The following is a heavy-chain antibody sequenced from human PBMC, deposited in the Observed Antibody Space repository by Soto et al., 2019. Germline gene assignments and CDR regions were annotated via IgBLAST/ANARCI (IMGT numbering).Heavy chain of an antibody. CDR1: DVSISSGNYY. V-gene: IGHV4-31*01. Sequence: VQLQESGPGLVKPLETLSLTCTVSDVSISSGNYYWSWIRQHPGKGLEWVGYIYHSGSTQYSPSLKSLLSMSVDTSKNQFSLKLSSVTSAYTALYYCATIGPLAARSPHHDYWGQGTLVTVSS. J-gene: IGHJ4*02. CDR3: ATIGPLAARSPHHDY. D-gene: IGHD6-13*01. CDR2: IYHSGST.